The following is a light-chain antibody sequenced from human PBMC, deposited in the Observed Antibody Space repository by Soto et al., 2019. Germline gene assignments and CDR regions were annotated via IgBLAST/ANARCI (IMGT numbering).Light chain of an antibody. CDR3: QQYKIWPPA. V-gene: IGKV3-15*01. CDR2: DAS. Sequence: EIVMTQSPATLSASPGEGATLSCRACQTISNSLAWYQQKPGQAPRLLIYDASALPTDIPTRFSGSGYGTEFTLTISSLQSEDFAFYFCQQYKIWPPAFGQGTKV. CDR1: QTISNS. J-gene: IGKJ1*01.